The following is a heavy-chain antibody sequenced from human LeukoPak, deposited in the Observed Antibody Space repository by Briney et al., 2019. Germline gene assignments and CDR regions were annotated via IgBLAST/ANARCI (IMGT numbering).Heavy chain of an antibody. CDR2: INHSGST. V-gene: IGHV4-34*01. D-gene: IGHD2-2*01. J-gene: IGHJ5*02. CDR3: ARASLGYCSSTSCYSWFDP. Sequence: SSETLSLTCAVYGGSFSGYYWSWIRQPPGKGLEWIGEINHSGSTNYNPSLKSRVTISVDTSKNQFSLKLSSVTAADTAVYYCARASLGYCSSTSCYSWFDPWGQGTLVTVSS. CDR1: GGSFSGYY.